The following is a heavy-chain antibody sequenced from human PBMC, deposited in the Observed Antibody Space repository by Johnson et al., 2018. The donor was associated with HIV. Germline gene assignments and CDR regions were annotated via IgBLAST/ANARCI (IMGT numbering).Heavy chain of an antibody. CDR2: IYSGGST. D-gene: IGHD6-13*01. CDR3: AKGGGSSWSDAFDI. CDR1: GFTVSSNY. Sequence: VQLVESGGGLVQPGGSLRVSCAASGFTVSSNYMSWVRQAPGKGLEWVSVIYSGGSTYYADSVTGRYTISRDNSKNTLYLQMNSLRAEDTAVYYCAKGGGSSWSDAFDIWGQGTMVTVSS. J-gene: IGHJ3*02. V-gene: IGHV3-66*01.